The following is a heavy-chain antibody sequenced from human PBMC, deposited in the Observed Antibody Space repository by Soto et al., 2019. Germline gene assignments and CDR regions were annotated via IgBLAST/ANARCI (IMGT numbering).Heavy chain of an antibody. V-gene: IGHV3-23*01. D-gene: IGHD3-10*01. J-gene: IGHJ4*02. CDR3: ASLTWSGDLRG. Sequence: EVQLLESGGGLVQPGGSLRLSCAASGFTFSKYDMSWARQAPGTGLEWVSTITNSGGSTYHADSVKGRFTISRDDSKNTLYLHMSTLRAEDTAVYYCASLTWSGDLRGWGQGTLVTVSS. CDR1: GFTFSKYD. CDR2: ITNSGGST.